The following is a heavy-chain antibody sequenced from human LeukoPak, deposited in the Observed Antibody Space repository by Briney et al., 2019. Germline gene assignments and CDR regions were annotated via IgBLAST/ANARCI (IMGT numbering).Heavy chain of an antibody. J-gene: IGHJ4*02. CDR1: GFTFSSYG. D-gene: IGHD6-13*01. CDR3: AKASSSSWYVGDY. V-gene: IGHV3-30*02. CDR2: IRYDGSNK. Sequence: GGSLRLSCAASGFTFSSYGMHWVRQAPGKGLEWVAFIRYDGSNKYYADSVKGRFTISRDNSKNTLYLQVNSLRAEDTAAYYCAKASSSSWYVGDYWGQGTLVTVSS.